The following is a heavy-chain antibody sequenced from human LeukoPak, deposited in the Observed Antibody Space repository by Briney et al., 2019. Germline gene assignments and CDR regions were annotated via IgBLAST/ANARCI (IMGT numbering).Heavy chain of an antibody. Sequence: ASVKVSCKASGYTFISYGISWVRQAPGQGLEWMGWISAYNGNTNYAQKLQGRVTMTTDTSTSTAYMELRSLRSDDTAVYYCARDAGDYDSTDAFDIWGQGTMVTVSS. CDR3: ARDAGDYDSTDAFDI. D-gene: IGHD3-22*01. J-gene: IGHJ3*02. V-gene: IGHV1-18*01. CDR2: ISAYNGNT. CDR1: GYTFISYG.